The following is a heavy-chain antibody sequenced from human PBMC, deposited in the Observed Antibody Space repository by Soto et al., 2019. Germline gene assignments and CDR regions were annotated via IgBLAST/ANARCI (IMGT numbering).Heavy chain of an antibody. CDR3: ARGIATGQLDP. Sequence: QVQLVQSGAEVKKPGASVKISCKASGYTFTRYTMNWVRQAPGQRLEWMGWINPDNGNTKSSQKFQDRVIITRDPSASTAYIDLSSLRSEDTAVYYCARGIATGQLDPWGQGTLVTVSS. J-gene: IGHJ5*02. D-gene: IGHD2-15*01. CDR2: INPDNGNT. V-gene: IGHV1-3*01. CDR1: GYTFTRYT.